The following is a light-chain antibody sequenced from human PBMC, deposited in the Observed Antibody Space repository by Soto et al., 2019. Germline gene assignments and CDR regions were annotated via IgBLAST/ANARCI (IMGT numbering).Light chain of an antibody. Sequence: DIQMTQSPSTLSASVGARVTITFRASQSISSWLAWYQQKPGKAPKLLIYDASSLESGVPSRFSGSGSGTEFTLTISSMQPDDFATYYCQQYNSYSPYTFGQGTKLEIK. CDR2: DAS. V-gene: IGKV1-5*01. CDR3: QQYNSYSPYT. CDR1: QSISSW. J-gene: IGKJ2*01.